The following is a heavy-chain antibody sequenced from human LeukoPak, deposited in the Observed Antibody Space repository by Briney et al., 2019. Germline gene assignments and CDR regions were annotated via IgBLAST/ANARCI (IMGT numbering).Heavy chain of an antibody. CDR2: ISTTSSHL. CDR3: ARNFES. V-gene: IGHV3-21*01. Sequence: GGSLRLSCAGSGFTFSTSDMVRARQAPGKGLEWVSTISTTSSHLYYADSVKGRFTTSRDNAKDSLYLHMSSLRVEDTAVYYCARNFESWGQGTLVTVSS. J-gene: IGHJ5*01. CDR1: GFTFSTSD.